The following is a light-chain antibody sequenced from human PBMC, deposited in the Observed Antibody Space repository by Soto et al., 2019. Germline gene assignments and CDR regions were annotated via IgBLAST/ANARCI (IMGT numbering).Light chain of an antibody. Sequence: QSVLTQPPSVSGAPGQRVTISCTGSSSNIGAGYDVHWCQQLPGTAPKLLINHNSNRPSGVPDRFSGSKSGTSASLAITGLQADDEADYYCQSYDRSLTGWVSGGGTKVTVL. V-gene: IGLV1-40*01. CDR3: QSYDRSLTGWV. J-gene: IGLJ3*02. CDR1: SSNIGAGYD. CDR2: HNS.